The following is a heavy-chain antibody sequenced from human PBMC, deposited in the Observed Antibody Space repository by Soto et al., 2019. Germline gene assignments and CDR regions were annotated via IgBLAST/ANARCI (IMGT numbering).Heavy chain of an antibody. CDR3: AKRDSSGRDFDY. CDR2: ISYDGSNK. J-gene: IGHJ4*02. D-gene: IGHD6-19*01. CDR1: GFTFSSYG. V-gene: IGHV3-30*18. Sequence: QVQLVESGGGVVQPGRSLRLSCAASGFTFSSYGMHWVRQAPGKGLEWVAVISYDGSNKYYADSVKGRFTISRDNSKNTLYLQMNSLRAEDTAAYYCAKRDSSGRDFDYWGQGTLVTVSS.